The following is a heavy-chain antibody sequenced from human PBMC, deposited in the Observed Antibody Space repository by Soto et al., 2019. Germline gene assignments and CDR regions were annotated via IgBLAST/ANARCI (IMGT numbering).Heavy chain of an antibody. CDR1: GDSISGSPYF. V-gene: IGHV4-39*01. J-gene: IGHJ4*02. Sequence: PSETLSLTCTVSGDSISGSPYFWGWIRQPPGKRLEWIGSIFYDGYTLYTPSLKSRVTISVDTSKNQFSLKLTSVAAADTAIYFCARLQAAVAHYWGQGILVTVSS. CDR2: IFYDGYT. CDR3: ARLQAAVAHY. D-gene: IGHD6-13*01.